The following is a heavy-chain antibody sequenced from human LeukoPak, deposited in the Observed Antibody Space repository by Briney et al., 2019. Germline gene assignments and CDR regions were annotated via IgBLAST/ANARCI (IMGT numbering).Heavy chain of an antibody. CDR1: GGSISSYY. J-gene: IGHJ5*02. CDR2: IYYIGST. Sequence: PSETLSLTCTVSGGSISSYYWSWIRQPPGKGLEWIGYIYYIGSTNYNPSLKSRVTISVDTSKNQFSLKLSSVTAADTAVNYCARGKPDILTADPWGQGTLVTVSS. D-gene: IGHD3-9*01. CDR3: ARGKPDILTADP. V-gene: IGHV4-59*01.